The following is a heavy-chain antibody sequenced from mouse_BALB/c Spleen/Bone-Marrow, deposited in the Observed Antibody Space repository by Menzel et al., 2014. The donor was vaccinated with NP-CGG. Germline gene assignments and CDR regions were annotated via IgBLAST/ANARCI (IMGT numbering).Heavy chain of an antibody. CDR3: ARGNGYHFDY. Sequence: EVQLVESGPSLVKPSQTLSLTCSVTGDSITSSYWNWIRKFPGNKLEYMGYISYSGNAYYNPSLESRISLTRDTSKNQYYLQLNSVTTEDTATYFCARGNGYHFDYWGQGTTLTVSS. CDR1: GDSITSSY. D-gene: IGHD1-2*01. J-gene: IGHJ2*01. V-gene: IGHV3-8*02. CDR2: ISYSGNA.